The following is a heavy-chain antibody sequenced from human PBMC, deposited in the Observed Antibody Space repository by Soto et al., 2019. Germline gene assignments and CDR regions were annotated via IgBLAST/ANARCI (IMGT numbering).Heavy chain of an antibody. CDR1: GYSFTSYW. J-gene: IGHJ5*02. Sequence: PGESLKLSCEGSGYSFTSYWISWVRQMPGKGLEWMGRIDPSDSYTNYSPSFQGHVTISADKSISTAYLQWSTLKASDTGMYYCARPCLYCSGWPEKYNWFDPWGQGTLVTVSS. CDR3: ARPCLYCSGWPEKYNWFDP. V-gene: IGHV5-10-1*01. CDR2: IDPSDSYT. D-gene: IGHD6-19*01.